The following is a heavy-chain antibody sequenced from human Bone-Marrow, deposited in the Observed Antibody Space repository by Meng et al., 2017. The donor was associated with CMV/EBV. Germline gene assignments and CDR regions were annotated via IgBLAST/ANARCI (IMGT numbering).Heavy chain of an antibody. V-gene: IGHV4-61*01. CDR3: ARDLTYNCSGGSCYRWFDP. J-gene: IGHJ5*02. CDR1: GGSVSSGSYY. CDR2: IYYSGST. Sequence: GPLRLSCTVPGGSVSSGSYYWSWIRQPPGKGLEWIGYIYYSGSTNYNPSLKSRVTISVDTSKNQFSLKLSSVTAADTAVYYCARDLTYNCSGGSCYRWFDPWGQGTLVTVSS. D-gene: IGHD2-15*01.